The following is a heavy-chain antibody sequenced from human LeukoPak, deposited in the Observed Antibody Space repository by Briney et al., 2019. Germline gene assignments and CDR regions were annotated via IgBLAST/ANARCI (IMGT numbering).Heavy chain of an antibody. V-gene: IGHV3-33*01. Sequence: SLRLSCAASGFPFSSYGMHRVRQAPGKGLEWVAVIWYDGSNRYYADSVKGRFTISRDNSKNTLYLQMNSLRAEDTAVYYCARLNARDYYFDYWGQGTLVTVSS. CDR3: ARLNARDYYFDY. CDR2: IWYDGSNR. J-gene: IGHJ4*02. CDR1: GFPFSSYG.